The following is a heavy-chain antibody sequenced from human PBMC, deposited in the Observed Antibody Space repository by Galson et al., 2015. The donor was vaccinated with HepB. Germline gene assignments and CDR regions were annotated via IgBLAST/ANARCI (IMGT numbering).Heavy chain of an antibody. CDR2: IKSKTDGGTT. J-gene: IGHJ6*02. D-gene: IGHD6-19*01. CDR1: GFTFSNAW. V-gene: IGHV3-15*01. CDR3: TTGKQWLKYYGMDV. Sequence: SLRLSCAASGFTFSNAWMSWVRQAPGKGLEWVGRIKSKTDGGTTDYAAPVKGRFTISRDDSKNTLYLQMNSLKTEDTAVYYCTTGKQWLKYYGMDVWGQGTTVTVSS.